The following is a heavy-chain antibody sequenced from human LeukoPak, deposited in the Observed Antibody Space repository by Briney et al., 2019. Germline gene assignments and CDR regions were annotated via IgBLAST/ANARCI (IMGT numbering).Heavy chain of an antibody. CDR3: ARAPNIEQWLYLGWYFDL. CDR1: GFTFSSYG. D-gene: IGHD6-19*01. CDR2: IWYDGSNK. J-gene: IGHJ2*01. Sequence: GRSLRLSCAASGFTFSSYGMHWVRQAPGKGLEWVAVIWYDGSNKYYADSVKGRFTISRDNSKNTLYLQMNSLRAEDTAVYYCARAPNIEQWLYLGWYFDLWGRGTLVTVSS. V-gene: IGHV3-33*01.